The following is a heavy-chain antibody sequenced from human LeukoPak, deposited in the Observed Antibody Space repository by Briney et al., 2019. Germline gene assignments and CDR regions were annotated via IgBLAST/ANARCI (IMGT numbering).Heavy chain of an antibody. CDR1: GFTFSDYY. Sequence: GGSLRLSCAASGFTFSDYYMSWLRQAPGKGLEWVSYISSSGSTIYYADSVKGRFTISRDNAKKSLYLQMNSLRAEDTAVYYCARARTVTTWESYFDYWGQGTLVTVSS. D-gene: IGHD4-17*01. CDR2: ISSSGSTI. V-gene: IGHV3-11*01. CDR3: ARARTVTTWESYFDY. J-gene: IGHJ4*02.